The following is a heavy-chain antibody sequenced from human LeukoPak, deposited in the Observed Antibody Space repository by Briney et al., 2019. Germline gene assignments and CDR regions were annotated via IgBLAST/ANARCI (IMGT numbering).Heavy chain of an antibody. D-gene: IGHD6-13*01. J-gene: IGHJ4*02. CDR1: GFTFSSYA. CDR3: AKVGRGEAAADTEPDY. Sequence: GGSLRLSCAASGFTFSSYAMSWVRQAPGKGLEWVPAISGSGGSTYYADSVKGRFTISRDNSKNTLYLQMNSLRAEDTAVYYCAKVGRGEAAADTEPDYWGQGTLVTVSS. V-gene: IGHV3-23*01. CDR2: ISGSGGST.